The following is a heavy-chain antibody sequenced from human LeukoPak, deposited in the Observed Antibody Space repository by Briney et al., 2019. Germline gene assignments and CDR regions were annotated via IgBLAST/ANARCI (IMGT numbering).Heavy chain of an antibody. J-gene: IGHJ5*02. CDR1: GDSISSYY. Sequence: PSGTLSLTCTVSGDSISSYYWSWIRQPAGKGLEWIGCIYTSGSTNYNPSLKSLVPMSVDTSKNQFSLKLSSVTAAHTAVFSCARAVAAGTSGWFDPGGERTLVTVSS. V-gene: IGHV4-4*07. CDR3: ARAVAAGTSGWFDP. CDR2: IYTSGST. D-gene: IGHD6-13*01.